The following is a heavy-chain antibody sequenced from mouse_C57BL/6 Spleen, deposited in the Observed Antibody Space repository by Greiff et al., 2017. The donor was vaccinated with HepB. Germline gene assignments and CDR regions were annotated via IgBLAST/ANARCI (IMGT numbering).Heavy chain of an antibody. Sequence: VKLQESGPELVKPGASVKISCKASGYAFSSSWMNWVKQRPGKGLEWIGRIYPGDGDTNYNGKFKGKATLTADKSSSTAYMQLSSLTSEDSAVYFCASSRIYDGYPFAYWGQGTLVTVSA. V-gene: IGHV1-82*01. CDR2: IYPGDGDT. J-gene: IGHJ3*01. CDR3: ASSRIYDGYPFAY. D-gene: IGHD2-3*01. CDR1: GYAFSSSW.